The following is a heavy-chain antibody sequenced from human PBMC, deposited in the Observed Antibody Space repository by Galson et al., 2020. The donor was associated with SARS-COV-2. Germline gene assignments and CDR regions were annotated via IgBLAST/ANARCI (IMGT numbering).Heavy chain of an antibody. CDR3: ARHVSGSDTSSDYSAFDI. Sequence: SETLSLTCTVSGGSISTSYWSWIRQPPGKGLEWIGYVHYSGRSTNDNPSLRSRVTIAVDTSKNQLSLTLRSVTAADTAVYYCARHVSGSDTSSDYSAFDIWGQGTLVTVSS. J-gene: IGHJ3*02. CDR2: VHYSGRST. V-gene: IGHV4-59*08. D-gene: IGHD3-22*01. CDR1: GGSISTSY.